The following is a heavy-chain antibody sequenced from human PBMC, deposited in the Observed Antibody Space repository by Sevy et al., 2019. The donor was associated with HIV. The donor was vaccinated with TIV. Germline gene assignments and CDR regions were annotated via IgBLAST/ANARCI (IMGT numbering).Heavy chain of an antibody. D-gene: IGHD6-19*01. CDR2: ISSSGSTI. V-gene: IGHV3-11*01. CDR3: ARALPGIAVAGTLDY. Sequence: GGSLRLSCAASGFTFSSYAMSWIRQAPGKGLEWVSYISSSGSTIYYADSVKGRFTISRDNAKNSLYLQMNSLRAEDTAVYYCARALPGIAVAGTLDYWGQGTLVTVSS. CDR1: GFTFSSYA. J-gene: IGHJ4*02.